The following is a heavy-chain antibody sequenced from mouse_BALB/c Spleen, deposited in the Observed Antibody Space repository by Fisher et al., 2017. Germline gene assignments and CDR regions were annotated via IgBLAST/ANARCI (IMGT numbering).Heavy chain of an antibody. D-gene: IGHD1-1*01. Sequence: KFKGKATLTVDKSSSTAYIQLSSLTSEDSAVYYCARRAGSSRYWYFDVWGAGTTVTVSS. J-gene: IGHJ1*01. CDR3: ARRAGSSRYWYFDV. V-gene: IGHV1-64*01.